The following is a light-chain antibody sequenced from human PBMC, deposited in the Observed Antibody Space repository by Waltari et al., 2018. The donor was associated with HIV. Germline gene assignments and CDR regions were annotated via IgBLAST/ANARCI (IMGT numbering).Light chain of an antibody. CDR1: QSVSSTY. Sequence: EIVLTQSPGTLSLSPGDRATPSCRASQSVSSTYLAWYQQKPGQAPSLLIYGASSRATGIPDRFSGSGSGTDFTLTDSRLEPEDFAVYYCQQYGSSPQTFGQGTKVEIK. CDR2: GAS. J-gene: IGKJ1*01. V-gene: IGKV3-20*01. CDR3: QQYGSSPQT.